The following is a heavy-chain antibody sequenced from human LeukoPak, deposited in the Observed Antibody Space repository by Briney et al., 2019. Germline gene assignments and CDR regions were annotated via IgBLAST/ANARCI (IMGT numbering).Heavy chain of an antibody. CDR2: IKQDGSEE. CDR3: AREPYNWNDGRAYYFDY. CDR1: GFTFNTYW. V-gene: IGHV3-7*01. Sequence: LTGGSLRLSCAASGFTFNTYWMSWVRQAPGKGLGWVANIKQDGSEEYYVDSVKGRFTISRDNAKNSLYLQMNSLRAEDTAVYYCAREPYNWNDGRAYYFDYWGQGTLVTVSS. D-gene: IGHD1-20*01. J-gene: IGHJ4*02.